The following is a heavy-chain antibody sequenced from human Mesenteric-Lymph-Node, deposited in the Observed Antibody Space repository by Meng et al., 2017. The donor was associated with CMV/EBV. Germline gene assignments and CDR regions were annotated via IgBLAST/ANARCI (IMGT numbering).Heavy chain of an antibody. CDR2: ISAYNGQT. Sequence: SGYVFTNYGISWVRQAPGQGLEWMGWISAYNGQTKYAQNLQGRVTMTTDTSTNTAYMDLRSLRSDDTAVYFCARDEATSGPLRSFDSWGQGTLVTVSS. V-gene: IGHV1-18*01. CDR3: ARDEATSGPLRSFDS. D-gene: IGHD2-15*01. CDR1: GYVFTNYG. J-gene: IGHJ4*02.